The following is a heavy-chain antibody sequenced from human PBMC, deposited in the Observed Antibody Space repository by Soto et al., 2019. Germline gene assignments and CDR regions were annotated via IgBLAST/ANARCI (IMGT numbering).Heavy chain of an antibody. Sequence: SETLSLTCAVYGGSFSGYYWSWIRQPPGKGLEWIGEINHSGSTNYNPSLKSRFTISRDNFRDTLYLQVNSLTTEDTAVYYCARGDYDYVWGTDSEVSWGQGTLVTVSS. D-gene: IGHD3-16*01. V-gene: IGHV4-34*01. J-gene: IGHJ5*02. CDR3: ARGDYDYVWGTDSEVS. CDR1: GGSFSGYY. CDR2: INHSGST.